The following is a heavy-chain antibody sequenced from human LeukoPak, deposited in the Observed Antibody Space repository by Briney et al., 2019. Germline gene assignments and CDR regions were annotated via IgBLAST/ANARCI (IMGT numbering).Heavy chain of an antibody. CDR3: AIGYSYENDAFDI. CDR2: IYYSGST. CDR1: GGSISSSSYY. D-gene: IGHD5-18*01. V-gene: IGHV4-39*01. J-gene: IGHJ3*02. Sequence: PSETLSLTCTVSGGSISSSSYYWGWIRQPPGKGLEWIGSIYYSGSTYYNPSIKSRVTISVDTSKNQFSLKLSSVTAADTAVYYCAIGYSYENDAFDIWGQGTMVTVSS.